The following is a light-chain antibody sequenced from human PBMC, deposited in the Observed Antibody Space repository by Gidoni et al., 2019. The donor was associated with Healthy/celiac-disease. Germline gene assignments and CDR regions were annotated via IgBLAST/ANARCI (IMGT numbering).Light chain of an antibody. CDR3: QQYGSSPQT. Sequence: IVLTQSPGTLSLSPGERATLSCRASQSVSSSYLAWYQQKPGQAPRLLIYGASSRATGIPDRFSGSGSGRDFTLTISRLEPEDFAVYYCQQYGSSPQTFGQGTRVKIK. CDR1: QSVSSSY. V-gene: IGKV3-20*01. CDR2: GAS. J-gene: IGKJ1*01.